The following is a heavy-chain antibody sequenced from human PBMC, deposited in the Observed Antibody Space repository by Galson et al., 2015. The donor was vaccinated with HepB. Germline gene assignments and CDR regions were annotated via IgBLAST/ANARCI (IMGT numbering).Heavy chain of an antibody. CDR1: GFTFSSYA. V-gene: IGHV3-23*01. D-gene: IGHD1-26*01. Sequence: SLRLSCAASGFTFSSYAMSWVRQTPGKGLEWVSAITGSGGSTYYTDSVKGRFTISRDNPKNTLFLQMNNLRAEDTAVYYCAKDSPSGTYLGKDAFDIWGQGTMVTVSS. CDR2: ITGSGGST. J-gene: IGHJ3*02. CDR3: AKDSPSGTYLGKDAFDI.